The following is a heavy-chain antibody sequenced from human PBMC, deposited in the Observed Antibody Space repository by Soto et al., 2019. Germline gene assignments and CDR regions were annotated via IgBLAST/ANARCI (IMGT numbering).Heavy chain of an antibody. V-gene: IGHV5-51*01. J-gene: IGHJ4*02. CDR3: ARHTVSETE. Sequence: PGESLKISCKGSGYSFTSYWIGWVRQVPGKGPEWMGIIFPGDSDTRYSPSLQGQVTISADKSINTAYLQWSSLKASDTAMYYCARHTVSETEWGQGTLVTVSS. CDR1: GYSFTSYW. CDR2: IFPGDSDT.